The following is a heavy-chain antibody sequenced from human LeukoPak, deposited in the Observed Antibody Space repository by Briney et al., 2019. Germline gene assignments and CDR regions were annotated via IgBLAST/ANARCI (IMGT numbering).Heavy chain of an antibody. J-gene: IGHJ4*02. CDR3: ARSPHILTGENFDY. CDR1: GYTFTGYY. Sequence: ASVKVSCKASGYTFTGYYMHWVRQAPGQGLEWMGWFNPNSGGTNYAQKFQGRVTMTRDTSISTAYMQLSRLRSADTAVYYCARSPHILTGENFDYWGQGTLLTVSS. CDR2: FNPNSGGT. D-gene: IGHD3-9*01. V-gene: IGHV1-2*02.